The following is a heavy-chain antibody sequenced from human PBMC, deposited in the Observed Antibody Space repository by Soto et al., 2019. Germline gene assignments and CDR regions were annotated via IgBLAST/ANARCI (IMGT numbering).Heavy chain of an antibody. CDR1: GYTFNDYE. Sequence: GASVKVSCKTSGYTFNDYEINWVRQATRQGLEWIGWMNPNSGETGYAQRFQGRVTMTTSTSLSTAYLELSSLTSDDTAVYYCARIAMPARPRWYNWFDPWGQGTLVTVSS. D-gene: IGHD2-2*01. CDR2: MNPNSGET. CDR3: ARIAMPARPRWYNWFDP. V-gene: IGHV1-8*02. J-gene: IGHJ5*02.